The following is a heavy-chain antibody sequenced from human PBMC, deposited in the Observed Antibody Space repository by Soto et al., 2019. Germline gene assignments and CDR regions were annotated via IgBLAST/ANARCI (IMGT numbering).Heavy chain of an antibody. Sequence: LRLSCAASGFTFEAYSLHWVRQLPGKGLEWVAGISGDSGSSGYADSVRGRFTVSRDNAKNSLFLQMSSLSPEDTALYYCTKRRSARPGFDAFDLWGQGTMVTVSS. J-gene: IGHJ3*01. CDR3: TKRRSARPGFDAFDL. CDR1: GFTFEAYS. V-gene: IGHV3-9*01. CDR2: ISGDSGSS.